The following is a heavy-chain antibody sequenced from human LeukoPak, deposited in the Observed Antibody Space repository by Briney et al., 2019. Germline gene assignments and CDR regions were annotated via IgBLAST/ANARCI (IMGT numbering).Heavy chain of an antibody. D-gene: IGHD6-13*01. CDR2: ITSSGDTT. CDR3: VKGKYSEAWYSIADS. J-gene: IGHJ4*02. CDR1: GFTFNTYT. Sequence: GGSLRLSCAAAGFTFNTYTMSWVRQTPGQGLEWVSGITSSGDTTYYADSVKGRFTISRDNSKNMLYLQMNSLRAEDTAVYYCVKGKYSEAWYSIADSWGQGTLVPVSS. V-gene: IGHV3-23*01.